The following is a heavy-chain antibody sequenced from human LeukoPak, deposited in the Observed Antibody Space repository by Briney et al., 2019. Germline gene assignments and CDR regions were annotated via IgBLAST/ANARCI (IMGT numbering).Heavy chain of an antibody. CDR2: IYHSGSI. Sequence: SGTLSLTCAVSGGSISSSNWWSRVRQPPGKGLEWIGEIYHSGSINYNPSLKSRVTISVDKSKNQFSLKLSSVTAADTAVYYCASLMKRFLEWPYGFDPWGQGTLVTVSS. CDR1: GGSISSSNW. V-gene: IGHV4-4*02. D-gene: IGHD3-3*01. J-gene: IGHJ5*02. CDR3: ASLMKRFLEWPYGFDP.